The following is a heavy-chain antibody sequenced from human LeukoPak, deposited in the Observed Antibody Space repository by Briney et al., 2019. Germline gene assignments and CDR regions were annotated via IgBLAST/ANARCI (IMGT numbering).Heavy chain of an antibody. CDR1: GGSISSYY. D-gene: IGHD3-10*01. J-gene: IGHJ4*02. V-gene: IGHV3-48*01. CDR3: AREVYYGSGRRFDL. Sequence: ETLSLTCTVSGGSISSYYWSWIRQPPGKGLEWVSYISLSSGAIYYVDSVKGRFTISRDNAKNSLYLQMISLRAEDTAVYYCAREVYYGSGRRFDLWGQGTLVTVSS. CDR2: ISLSSGAI.